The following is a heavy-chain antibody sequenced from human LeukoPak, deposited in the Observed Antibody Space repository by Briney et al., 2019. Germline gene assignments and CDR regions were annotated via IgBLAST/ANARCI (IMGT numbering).Heavy chain of an antibody. D-gene: IGHD3-22*01. Sequence: SETLSLTCTVSGYSISSGYYWGWIRQPPGKGLEWIGEINHSGSTNYNPSLKSRVTISVDTSKNQFSLKLSSVTAADTAVYYCARQGRSTYYYDSSGYYGYWGQGTLVTVSS. CDR2: INHSGST. CDR3: ARQGRSTYYYDSSGYYGY. J-gene: IGHJ4*02. V-gene: IGHV4-38-2*02. CDR1: GYSISSGYY.